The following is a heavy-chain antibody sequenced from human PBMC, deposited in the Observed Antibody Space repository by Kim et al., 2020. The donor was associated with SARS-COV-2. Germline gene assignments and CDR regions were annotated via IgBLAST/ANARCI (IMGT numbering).Heavy chain of an antibody. J-gene: IGHJ5*02. V-gene: IGHV4-34*01. CDR2: INHSGST. D-gene: IGHD3-22*01. Sequence: SETLSLTCAVYGGSFSGYYWSWIRQPPGKGLEWIGEINHSGSTNYNPSLKSRVTISVDTSKNQFSLKLSSVTAADTAVYYCARSGGRKWLRNWFDPWGQG. CDR1: GGSFSGYY. CDR3: ARSGGRKWLRNWFDP.